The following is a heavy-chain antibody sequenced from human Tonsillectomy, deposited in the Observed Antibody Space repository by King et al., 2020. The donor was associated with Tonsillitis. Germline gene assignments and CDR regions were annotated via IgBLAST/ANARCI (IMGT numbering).Heavy chain of an antibody. J-gene: IGHJ4*02. CDR2: ISGSRDST. CDR1: GFSFSRFG. D-gene: IGHD2-21*02. Sequence: VQLVESGGGLVQPGGSLRLSCTAPGFSFSRFGINWVRQAPGKGLQWVSGISGSRDSTYYAPSVRGRFSISRDRSENMVYLQMNGLTAEDTALYYCASLHDCGDCWGRGTLVTVSS. V-gene: IGHV3-23*04. CDR3: ASLHDCGDC.